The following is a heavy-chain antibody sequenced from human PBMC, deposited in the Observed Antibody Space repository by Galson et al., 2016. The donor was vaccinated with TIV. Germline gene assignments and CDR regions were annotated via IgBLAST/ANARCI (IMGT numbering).Heavy chain of an antibody. CDR1: GYSFTSYG. V-gene: IGHV1-18*01. CDR3: ARDPTSSPRVSSYYNYYGMDV. CDR2: ISGYNENT. D-gene: IGHD2-2*01. J-gene: IGHJ6*02. Sequence: SVKVSCKATGYSFTSYGVSWVRQAPGQGFEWMGWISGYNENTYYGQKFQDRVTMTKDTSTSTAYLEMKRLTSDDTAVYYCARDPTSSPRVSSYYNYYGMDVWGQGTTVIVS.